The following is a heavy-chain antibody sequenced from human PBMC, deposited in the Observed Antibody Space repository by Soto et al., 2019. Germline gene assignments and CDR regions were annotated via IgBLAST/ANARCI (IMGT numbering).Heavy chain of an antibody. CDR1: GYSFTAYG. V-gene: IGHV1-18*01. CDR2: VGTNNANT. Sequence: QVQLVQSGPEVKMPGASVKVSCKTSGYSFTAYGLAWLRQAPGQRPEWLGWVGTNNANTNYAQKFRGRVTMTTDRSPTTSHVELRSLRSADTAVYYCASELSTDSSASSSLAYWGQGTLVTVSS. D-gene: IGHD3-22*01. J-gene: IGHJ4*02. CDR3: ASELSTDSSASSSLAY.